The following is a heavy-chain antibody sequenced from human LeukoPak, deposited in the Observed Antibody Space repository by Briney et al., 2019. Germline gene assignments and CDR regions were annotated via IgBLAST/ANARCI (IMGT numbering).Heavy chain of an antibody. D-gene: IGHD6-19*01. CDR1: GYTFISYD. J-gene: IGHJ3*02. V-gene: IGHV1-8*01. CDR3: ARVPRTAVAI. Sequence: GASVKVSCKASGYTFISYDINWVRQATGQGLEWMGYMNPNSGNTGYAQKFQGRVTMTRNTSISTAYMELSSLRSEDTAVYFCARVPRTAVAIWGQGAMVIVSS. CDR2: MNPNSGNT.